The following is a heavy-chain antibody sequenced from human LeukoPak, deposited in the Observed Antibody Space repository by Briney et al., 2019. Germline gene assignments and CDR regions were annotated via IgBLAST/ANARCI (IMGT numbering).Heavy chain of an antibody. CDR3: AKDKGGGAFDY. CDR1: GFTFSSYG. J-gene: IGHJ4*02. D-gene: IGHD2-21*01. Sequence: PGGSLRLSCAASGFTFSSYGMHWVRQAPGKGLEWVAVISYAGSNKYYADSVKGRFTISRDNSKNTLYLQMNSLRAEDTAVYYCAKDKGGGAFDYWGQGTLVTVSS. V-gene: IGHV3-30*18. CDR2: ISYAGSNK.